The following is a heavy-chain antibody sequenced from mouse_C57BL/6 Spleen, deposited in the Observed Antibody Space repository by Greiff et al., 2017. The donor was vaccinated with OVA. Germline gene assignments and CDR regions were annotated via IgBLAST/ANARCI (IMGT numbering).Heavy chain of an antibody. CDR3: ASFITTVLDY. CDR2: IYPGDGDT. V-gene: IGHV1-80*01. D-gene: IGHD1-1*01. J-gene: IGHJ2*01. Sequence: QVQLKESGAELVKPGASVKISCKASGYAFSSYWMNWVKQRPGKGLEWIGQIYPGDGDTNYNGKFKGKATLTADKSSSTAYMQLSSLTSEDSAVYFCASFITTVLDYWGQGTTLTVSS. CDR1: GYAFSSYW.